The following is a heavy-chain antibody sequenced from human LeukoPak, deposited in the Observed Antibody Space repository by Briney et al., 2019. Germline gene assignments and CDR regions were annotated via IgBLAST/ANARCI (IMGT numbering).Heavy chain of an antibody. CDR1: GYTFTSYY. J-gene: IGHJ5*02. Sequence: GASVKVSCKASGYTFTSYYMHWVRQAPGQGLEWLGIINTSGGSTSYAQKFQGRVTMTRDTSTSTVYMELSSLRSEDTAVYYCARDRGAAAPGFDPWGQGTLVTVSS. CDR2: INTSGGST. CDR3: ARDRGAAAPGFDP. D-gene: IGHD6-13*01. V-gene: IGHV1-46*01.